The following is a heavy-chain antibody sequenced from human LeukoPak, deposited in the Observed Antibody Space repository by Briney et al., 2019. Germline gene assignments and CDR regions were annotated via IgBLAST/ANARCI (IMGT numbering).Heavy chain of an antibody. V-gene: IGHV5-51*01. CDR2: IYPGDSDT. Sequence: GESLKISCKGSGYSFTSYWIDWVRQMPGKDLQWMGIIYPGDSDTRYSPSFQGQVTISADKSMSTAYLQWSSLQASDTAMYYCARLAGGHIVVVVAATPGAFDIWGQGTMVTVSS. D-gene: IGHD2-15*01. J-gene: IGHJ3*02. CDR3: ARLAGGHIVVVVAATPGAFDI. CDR1: GYSFTSYW.